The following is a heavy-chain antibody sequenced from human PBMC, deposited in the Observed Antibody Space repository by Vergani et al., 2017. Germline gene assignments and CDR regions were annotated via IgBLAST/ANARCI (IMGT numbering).Heavy chain of an antibody. CDR3: ARDQGSSWPSGGYMDV. V-gene: IGHV1-69*04. CDR2: IIPILGIA. J-gene: IGHJ6*03. Sequence: QVQLVQSGAEVKKPGSSVKVSCKASGGTFSSYAISWVRQAPGQGLEWMGRIIPILGIANYAQKFQGRVTITADKSTSTAYMELSSLRSEDTAVYYCARDQGSSWPSGGYMDVWGKGTTVTVSS. D-gene: IGHD6-13*01. CDR1: GGTFSSYA.